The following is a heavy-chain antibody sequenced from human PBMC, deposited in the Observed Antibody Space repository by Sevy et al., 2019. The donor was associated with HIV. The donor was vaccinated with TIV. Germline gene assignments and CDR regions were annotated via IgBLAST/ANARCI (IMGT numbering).Heavy chain of an antibody. V-gene: IGHV4-39*01. CDR1: GGSISSSYYY. J-gene: IGHJ6*02. CDR2: IHYRGNT. CDR3: ARLHCGGDCYGGFFYYGMDV. D-gene: IGHD2-21*01. Sequence: SETLSLTCSMSGGSISSSYYYWGWIRQTPGRGLDWIGHIHYRGNTYYNPSLRRRVTISVDTSKNLFFLSLSSVTAADTALYYCARLHCGGDCYGGFFYYGMDVWGQGTTVTVSS.